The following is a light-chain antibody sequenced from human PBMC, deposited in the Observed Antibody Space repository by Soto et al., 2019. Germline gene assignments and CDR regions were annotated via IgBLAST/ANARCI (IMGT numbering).Light chain of an antibody. V-gene: IGKV1-39*01. Sequence: DIQMTQSPSALSASVGDRVTISCRASQSISKYLNWYQQKPGTAPRLLIYGASSVKTGVPPRFSGSGSGRDFTRTISSLRPEDSATYFCQQSSDSPPWTFGQGTKVEIK. J-gene: IGKJ1*01. CDR3: QQSSDSPPWT. CDR1: QSISKY. CDR2: GAS.